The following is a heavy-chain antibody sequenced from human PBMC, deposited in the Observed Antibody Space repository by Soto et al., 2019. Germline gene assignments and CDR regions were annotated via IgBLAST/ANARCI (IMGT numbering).Heavy chain of an antibody. D-gene: IGHD3-9*01. CDR3: ASRPDYYDILTGYFNGFNYYGMDV. Sequence: PGGSLRLSCAASGFTFSSYAMSWVRQAPGKGLEWVSAISGSGGSTYYADSVKGRFTISRDNSKNTLYLQMNSLRAEDTAVYYCASRPDYYDILTGYFNGFNYYGMDVWGQGTTVTVSS. J-gene: IGHJ6*02. CDR1: GFTFSSYA. V-gene: IGHV3-23*01. CDR2: ISGSGGST.